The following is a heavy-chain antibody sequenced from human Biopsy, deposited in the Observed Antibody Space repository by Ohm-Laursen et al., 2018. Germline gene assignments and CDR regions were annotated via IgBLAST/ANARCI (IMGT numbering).Heavy chain of an antibody. CDR3: ARGPPLISPPVPVPYHWFDP. J-gene: IGHJ5*02. V-gene: IGHV4-34*01. Sequence: SETLSLTCAVYGDSFNHYYWAWIRQSPGGGLEWIGQVDPTVSSTDYNPSLRSRFAISADPSKNHFSLTLTSVTAADTAVYFCARGPPLISPPVPVPYHWFDPWGQGTLVTVSS. CDR2: VDPTVSST. D-gene: IGHD3-10*02. CDR1: GDSFNHYY.